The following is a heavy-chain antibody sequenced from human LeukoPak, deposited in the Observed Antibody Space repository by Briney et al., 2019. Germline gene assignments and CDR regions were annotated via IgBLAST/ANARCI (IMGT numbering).Heavy chain of an antibody. CDR1: GGSISSYY. J-gene: IGHJ5*02. Sequence: PSETLSLTCTVSGGSISSYYWSWIRQPPGKGLEWIGYIYYSGSTNYNPSLKSRVTISVDTSKNQFSLKLSSVTAADTAVYYCAGTPGSGWFDPWGQGTLVTVSS. CDR2: IYYSGST. CDR3: AGTPGSGWFDP. V-gene: IGHV4-59*01. D-gene: IGHD1-26*01.